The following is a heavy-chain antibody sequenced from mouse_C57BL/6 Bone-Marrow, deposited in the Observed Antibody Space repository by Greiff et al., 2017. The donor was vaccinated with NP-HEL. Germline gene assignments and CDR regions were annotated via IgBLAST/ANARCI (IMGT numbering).Heavy chain of an antibody. CDR3: ATRRVTTVVATDYAMDY. CDR2: IWGDGST. CDR1: GFSLTSYG. D-gene: IGHD1-1*01. J-gene: IGHJ4*01. V-gene: IGHV2-3*01. Sequence: VKVVESGPGLVAPSQSLSITCTVSGFSLTSYGVSWVRQPPGKGLEWLGVIWGDGSTNYHSALISRLSISKDNSKSQVFLKLNSLQTDDTATYYCATRRVTTVVATDYAMDYWGQGTSVTVSS.